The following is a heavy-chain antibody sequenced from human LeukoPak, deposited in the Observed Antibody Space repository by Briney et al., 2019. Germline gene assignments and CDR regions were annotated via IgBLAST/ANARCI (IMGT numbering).Heavy chain of an antibody. D-gene: IGHD2-21*01. CDR2: ISSDGRDR. Sequence: GGSLRLSCAASGLTLSGYWMHWVRQVPGKGLMWVTGISSDGRDRRYADSVKGRFTISRDNARNTLYLQMNSLRDEDSGIYYCGRDVEGPRAFDYWGQGTLVTVS. CDR3: GRDVEGPRAFDY. V-gene: IGHV3-74*01. J-gene: IGHJ4*02. CDR1: GLTLSGYW.